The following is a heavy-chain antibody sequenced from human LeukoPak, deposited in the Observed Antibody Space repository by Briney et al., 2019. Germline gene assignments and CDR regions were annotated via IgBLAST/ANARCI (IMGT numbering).Heavy chain of an antibody. CDR1: GYTFTGYY. CDR2: IIPIFGTA. J-gene: IGHJ4*02. D-gene: IGHD5-24*01. CDR3: ARGSMATSLPDY. Sequence: GASVKVSCKASGYTFTGYYMHWVRQAPGQGLEWMGGIIPIFGTANYAQKFQGRVTITADKSTSTAYMELSSLRSEDTAVYYCARGSMATSLPDYWGQGTLVTVSS. V-gene: IGHV1-69*06.